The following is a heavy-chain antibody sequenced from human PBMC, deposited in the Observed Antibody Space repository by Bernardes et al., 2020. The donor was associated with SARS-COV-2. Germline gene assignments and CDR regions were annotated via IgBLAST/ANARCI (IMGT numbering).Heavy chain of an antibody. CDR2: IWYDGSNK. Sequence: GGSLRLSCAASGFTFSSYGMHWVRQAPGKGLEWVAVIWYDGSNKYYADSVKGRFTISRDNSKNTLYLQMNSLRAEDTAVYYCASDYGDYAQGLYYYYGMDVWGQGTTVTVSS. CDR3: ASDYGDYAQGLYYYYGMDV. J-gene: IGHJ6*02. D-gene: IGHD4-17*01. CDR1: GFTFSSYG. V-gene: IGHV3-33*01.